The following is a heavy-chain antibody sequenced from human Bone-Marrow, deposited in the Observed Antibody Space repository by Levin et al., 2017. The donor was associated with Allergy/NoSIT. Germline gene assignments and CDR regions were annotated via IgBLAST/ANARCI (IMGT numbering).Heavy chain of an antibody. CDR3: ARAYSDPQTKKWSMLGD. CDR1: GDFISNHY. D-gene: IGHD2-15*01. Sequence: PSETLSLTCSVSGDFISNHYWNWIRQPAGKGLEWIGRIYDGGKPTYNLALKSRVTMSIDTSKSQYSLKLTSVSAADTAVYYCARAYSDPQTKKWSMLGDWGRGILVTVSS. CDR2: IYDGGKP. J-gene: IGHJ4*02. V-gene: IGHV4-4*07.